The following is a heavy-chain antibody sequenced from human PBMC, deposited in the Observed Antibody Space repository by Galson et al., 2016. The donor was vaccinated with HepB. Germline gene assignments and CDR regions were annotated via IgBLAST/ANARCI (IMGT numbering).Heavy chain of an antibody. J-gene: IGHJ4*02. V-gene: IGHV3-23*01. CDR1: GFTFSTSA. CDR2: ISSTSHST. D-gene: IGHD3-3*01. Sequence: SLRLSCAASGFTFSTSAMSWVRQAPGQGLEWVSAISSTSHSTYYADSVKGRFTISRDNAKNTLFLQMDSLKTDDKAVYYCAKGWSGPDSWGQGTLVTVSS. CDR3: AKGWSGPDS.